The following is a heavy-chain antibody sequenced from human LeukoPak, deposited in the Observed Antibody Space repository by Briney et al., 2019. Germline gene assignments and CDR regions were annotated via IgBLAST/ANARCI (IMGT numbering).Heavy chain of an antibody. Sequence: SETLSLTCTVSGGSISSYYWSWIRQPAGKGLEWIGRIYTSGSTNYNPSLKSRVTMSVDTSKNQFSLKLSSVTAADTAVYYCARDRGFGYYYGSGPTYGMDVWGQGTTATVSS. CDR3: ARDRGFGYYYGSGPTYGMDV. V-gene: IGHV4-4*07. J-gene: IGHJ6*02. CDR2: IYTSGST. D-gene: IGHD3-10*01. CDR1: GGSISSYY.